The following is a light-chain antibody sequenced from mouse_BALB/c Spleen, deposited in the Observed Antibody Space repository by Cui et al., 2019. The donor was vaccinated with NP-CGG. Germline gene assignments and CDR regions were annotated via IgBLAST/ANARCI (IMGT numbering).Light chain of an antibody. J-gene: IGLJ1*01. CDR2: GTN. Sequence: QPVVPQESALTTSPGETVTLTCRSSNGAVTTSNYANWVQEKPDHLFTGLIGGTNNRAPGVPARFSGSLLGDKAALTITGAQTEDEAIYFCALWYSNHWVFGGGTKLTVL. CDR3: ALWYSNHWV. CDR1: NGAVTTSNY. V-gene: IGLV1*01.